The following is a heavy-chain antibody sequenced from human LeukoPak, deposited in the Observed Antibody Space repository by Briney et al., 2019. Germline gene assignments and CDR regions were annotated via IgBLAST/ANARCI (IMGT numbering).Heavy chain of an antibody. J-gene: IGHJ6*02. CDR1: GFTFSSYG. CDR3: ASRGSGYDSYYYGMDV. Sequence: GGSLRLSCAASGFTFSSYGMHWVRQAPGKGLEWVAVIWYDGSNKYYADSVKGRFTISRDNSKNTLYLQMNSLRAEDTAVYYCASRGSGYDSYYYGMDVWGQGTTVTVSS. CDR2: IWYDGSNK. D-gene: IGHD5-12*01. V-gene: IGHV3-33*01.